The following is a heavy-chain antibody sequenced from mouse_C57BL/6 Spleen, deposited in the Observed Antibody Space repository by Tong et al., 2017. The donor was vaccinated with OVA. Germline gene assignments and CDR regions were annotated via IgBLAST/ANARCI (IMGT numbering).Heavy chain of an antibody. CDR1: GYTFTSYW. Sequence: VQLQQSGAELAKPGASVKMSCKASGYTFTSYWMHWVKQRPGQGLEWIGYINPSTGYTEYNQKFKDKATLTADKSSSTAYMQLSSLTSEDSAVYYCARGGELGPWFAYWGQGTLVTVSA. J-gene: IGHJ3*01. CDR2: INPSTGYT. V-gene: IGHV1-7*01. CDR3: ARGGELGPWFAY. D-gene: IGHD4-1*01.